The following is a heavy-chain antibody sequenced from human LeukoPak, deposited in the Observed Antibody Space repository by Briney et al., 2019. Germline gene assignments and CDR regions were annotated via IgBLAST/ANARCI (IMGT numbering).Heavy chain of an antibody. CDR1: GFTFSSYE. Sequence: VPTGGSLRLSCAASGFTFSSYEMNWVRQAPGKGLEWVSYISSSGSTIYYADSVKGRFTISRDNAKNSLYLQMNSLRAEDTAVYYCAELGITMIGGVWGKGTTVTISS. CDR2: ISSSGSTI. CDR3: AELGITMIGGV. V-gene: IGHV3-48*03. D-gene: IGHD3-10*02. J-gene: IGHJ6*04.